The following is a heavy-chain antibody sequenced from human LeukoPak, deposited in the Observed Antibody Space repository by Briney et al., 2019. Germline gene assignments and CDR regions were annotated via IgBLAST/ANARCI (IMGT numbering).Heavy chain of an antibody. CDR2: IYNDESSI. Sequence: PGGSPRLSCAASGFTFSTYWMHWVRQAPGKGLVWVSRIYNDESSINYADSVKGRFTISRDNAKNTLYLQMNSLRAEDTAVYFCASSPGSLGNFDIWGQGTMVTVSS. CDR3: ASSPGSLGNFDI. CDR1: GFTFSTYW. J-gene: IGHJ3*02. V-gene: IGHV3-74*01. D-gene: IGHD3-16*01.